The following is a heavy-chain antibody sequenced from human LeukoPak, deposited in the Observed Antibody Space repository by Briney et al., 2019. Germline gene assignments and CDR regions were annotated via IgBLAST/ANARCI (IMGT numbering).Heavy chain of an antibody. CDR1: GFTVSSNY. Sequence: PGGSLRLYCAASGFTVSSNYMSWVRQAPGKGLEWVSVIYSGGSTYYADSVKGRFTISRDNSKNTLYLQMNSLRAEDTAVYYCARDGYFFDYWGQGTLVTVSS. V-gene: IGHV3-53*01. CDR3: ARDGYFFDY. CDR2: IYSGGST. J-gene: IGHJ4*02.